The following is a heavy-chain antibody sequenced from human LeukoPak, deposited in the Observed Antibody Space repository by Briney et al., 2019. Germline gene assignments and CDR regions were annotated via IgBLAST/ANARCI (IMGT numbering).Heavy chain of an antibody. D-gene: IGHD3-22*01. J-gene: IGHJ4*02. CDR2: IYYSGST. CDR1: GGSISSYY. CDR3: ARGYDSSGYYY. Sequence: SETLSLTCTVSGGSISSYYWSRIRQPPGKGLEWIGYIYYSGSTNYNPSLKSRVTISVDTSKNQFPLKLSSVTAADTAVYYCARGYDSSGYYYWGQGTLVTVSS. V-gene: IGHV4-59*01.